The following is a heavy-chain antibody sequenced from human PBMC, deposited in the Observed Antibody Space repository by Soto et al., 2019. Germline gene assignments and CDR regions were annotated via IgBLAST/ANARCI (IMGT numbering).Heavy chain of an antibody. CDR2: ISSSSSTI. J-gene: IGHJ4*02. Sequence: PWGSLRLSCAASGFAFSSYSMNWVRQAPGKGLDWVSYISSSSSTIYYADSVKGRFTISRDNAKNSLYLQMNSLRDEDTAVYYCARGFPYYYDYIWGSYRLNFDYCGQGTLVTASS. V-gene: IGHV3-48*02. CDR3: ARGFPYYYDYIWGSYRLNFDY. CDR1: GFAFSSYS. D-gene: IGHD3-16*02.